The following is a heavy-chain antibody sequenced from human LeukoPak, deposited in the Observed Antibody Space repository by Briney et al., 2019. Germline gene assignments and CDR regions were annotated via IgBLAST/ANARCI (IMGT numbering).Heavy chain of an antibody. CDR2: IYYTGST. D-gene: IGHD1-26*01. J-gene: IGHJ4*02. V-gene: IGHV4-59*01. CDR1: GGSISSYY. Sequence: SETLSLTCTVSGGSISSYYWSCIRQPPGKGLEWIGYIYYTGSTNYNPSLKSRVSVDTSKNQFSLKLSSVTAADTAVYYCARGNSGSYYGFDYRGQGTLVTVSS. CDR3: ARGNSGSYYGFDY.